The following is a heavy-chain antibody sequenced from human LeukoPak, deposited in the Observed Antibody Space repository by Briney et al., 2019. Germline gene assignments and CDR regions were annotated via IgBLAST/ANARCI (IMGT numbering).Heavy chain of an antibody. CDR1: GFTFSNAW. D-gene: IGHD3-10*01. CDR3: TTQYYYGSGGDY. CDR2: IKSKTDGGTT. J-gene: IGHJ4*02. Sequence: GGSLRLSCAASGFTFSNAWMSWVRQAPGKGLEWVGRIKSKTDGGTTDYAAPVKGRFTISRDDSKNTLYLQMNSLKTEDTAVYYCTTQYYYGSGGDYWGRGTWSPSPQ. V-gene: IGHV3-15*01.